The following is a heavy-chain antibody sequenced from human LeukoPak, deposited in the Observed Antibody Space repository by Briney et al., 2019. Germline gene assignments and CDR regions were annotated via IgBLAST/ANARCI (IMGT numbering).Heavy chain of an antibody. CDR2: ISYDGSNK. D-gene: IGHD6-19*01. J-gene: IGHJ4*02. Sequence: HPGRSLRLSCAASGFTFSSYGMHWVRQAPCKGLEWVAVISYDGSNKYYADSVKGRFTISRDNSKNTLYLQMNSLRAEDTAVYYCAILAVAGHTAQDYWGQGTLVTVSS. CDR1: GFTFSSYG. V-gene: IGHV3-30*03. CDR3: AILAVAGHTAQDY.